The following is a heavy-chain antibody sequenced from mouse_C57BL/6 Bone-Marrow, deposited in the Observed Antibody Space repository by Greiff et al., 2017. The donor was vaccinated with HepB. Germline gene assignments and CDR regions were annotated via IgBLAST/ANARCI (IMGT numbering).Heavy chain of an antibody. CDR3: ARDAYYRNAMDY. D-gene: IGHD2-12*01. CDR1: GFTFSDFY. J-gene: IGHJ4*01. CDR2: SRNKANDYTT. V-gene: IGHV7-1*01. Sequence: EVKLVESGGGLVQSGRSLRLSCATSGFTFSDFYMEWVRQAPGKGLEWIAASRNKANDYTTEYSASVKGRFIVSRDTSQSILYLQMNALRAEDTAIYYCARDAYYRNAMDYWGQGTSVTVSS.